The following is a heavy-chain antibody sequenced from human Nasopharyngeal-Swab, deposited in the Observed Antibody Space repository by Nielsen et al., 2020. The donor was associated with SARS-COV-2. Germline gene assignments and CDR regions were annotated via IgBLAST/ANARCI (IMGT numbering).Heavy chain of an antibody. V-gene: IGHV3-53*04. CDR1: GFTVSSNY. J-gene: IGHJ4*02. D-gene: IGHD1-1*01. CDR3: ARGRKTGTTSYYFDY. Sequence: GESLKISCAASGFTVSSNYMSWVRQAPGKGLEWVSVIYSGGSTYYADSVKGRFTISRHNSKNTLYLQMNSLRAEDTAVYYCARGRKTGTTSYYFDYWGQGTLVTVSS. CDR2: IYSGGST.